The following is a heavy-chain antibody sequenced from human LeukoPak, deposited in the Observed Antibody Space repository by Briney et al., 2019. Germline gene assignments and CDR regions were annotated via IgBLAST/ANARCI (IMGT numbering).Heavy chain of an antibody. J-gene: IGHJ4*02. Sequence: ASVKVSCKVSGYTLTELSMHWVRQAPGQGLEWMGGFDPDDGETNYAQKFQGRVTMTEDTSTDTAYMELSSLRSEDTAVYYCATDGLYYDFWSGGKYDYWGQGTLVTVSS. CDR3: ATDGLYYDFWSGGKYDY. CDR1: GYTLTELS. D-gene: IGHD3-3*01. V-gene: IGHV1-24*01. CDR2: FDPDDGET.